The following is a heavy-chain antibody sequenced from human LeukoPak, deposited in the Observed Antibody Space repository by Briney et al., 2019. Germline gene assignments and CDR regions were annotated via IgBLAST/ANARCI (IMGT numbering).Heavy chain of an antibody. CDR1: GGSISSYY. D-gene: IGHD6-6*01. CDR2: IYYSGST. V-gene: IGHV4-59*01. Sequence: SETLSLTCTVSGGSISSYYWSWIRQPPGKGLEWIGYIYYSGSTNYNPSLKSRVTISVDTSKNQFSLKLSSVTAADTAVYYCARDGGYSSSFSFPGPPYYYYYYMDVWGKGTTVTVSS. J-gene: IGHJ6*03. CDR3: ARDGGYSSSFSFPGPPYYYYYYMDV.